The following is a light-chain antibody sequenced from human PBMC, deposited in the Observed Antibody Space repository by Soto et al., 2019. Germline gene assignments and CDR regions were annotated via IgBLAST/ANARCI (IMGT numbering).Light chain of an antibody. CDR3: MQALQTTFT. CDR1: KSLLHSNGFNX. Sequence: DIVMTQSRLSLPVTPGEPASISCSSSKSLLHSNGFNXLXLXLXKXXQSPXLXXYXGSNRASGVPDRFSGSGSRTDFTLKISRVEAADVGVYYCMQALQTTFTFGQGTRLEI. V-gene: IGKV2-28*01. CDR2: XGS. J-gene: IGKJ5*01.